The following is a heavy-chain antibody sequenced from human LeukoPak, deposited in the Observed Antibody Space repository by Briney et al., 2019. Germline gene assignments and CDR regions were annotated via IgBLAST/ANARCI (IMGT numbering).Heavy chain of an antibody. J-gene: IGHJ4*02. CDR3: ASGDTAMGTY. V-gene: IGHV4-59*01. D-gene: IGHD5-18*01. Sequence: PSETLSLTCTVSGGSISSYYWSWIRQPPGKGLEWIGYIYYSGSTNYNPSLKSRVTISVDTSKNQFSLKLSSVTAADTAVYYCASGDTAMGTYWGQGTLVTVSS. CDR2: IYYSGST. CDR1: GGSISSYY.